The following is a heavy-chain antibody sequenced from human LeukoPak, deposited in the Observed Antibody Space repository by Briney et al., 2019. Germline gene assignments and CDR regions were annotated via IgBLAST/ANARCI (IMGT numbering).Heavy chain of an antibody. V-gene: IGHV1-69*05. J-gene: IGHJ5*02. D-gene: IGHD5-18*01. Sequence: SVKVSCKASGGTFSSYAISWVRQAPGQGLEWMGGIIPIFGTANYAQKFQGRVTVTRDTSASTAYMKLSSLRSEDTAVYYCARCGYSDGWSCDHWGQGTLVTVSS. CDR2: IIPIFGTA. CDR1: GGTFSSYA. CDR3: ARCGYSDGWSCDH.